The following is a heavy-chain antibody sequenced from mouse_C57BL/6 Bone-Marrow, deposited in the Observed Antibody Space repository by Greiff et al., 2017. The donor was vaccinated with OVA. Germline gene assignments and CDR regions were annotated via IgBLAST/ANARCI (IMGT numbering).Heavy chain of an antibody. CDR2: ISNGGGST. D-gene: IGHD1-1*01. CDR1: GFTFSDYY. CDR3: ATGHSSYPYDLDY. J-gene: IGHJ4*01. Sequence: DVMLEEPGGGLVQPGGSLKLSCAASGFTFSDYYMYWVSQTPEKRLEWVAYISNGGGSTYYPDTVKGRFTISRDNANNTLYLQMSRLTSEDSAVYYCATGHSSYPYDLDYWGQGTSVTVSS. V-gene: IGHV5-12*01.